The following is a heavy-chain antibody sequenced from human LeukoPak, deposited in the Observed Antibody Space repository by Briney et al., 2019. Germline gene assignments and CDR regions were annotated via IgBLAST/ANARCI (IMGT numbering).Heavy chain of an antibody. CDR2: IYHSGST. D-gene: IGHD3-10*01. J-gene: IGHJ6*03. Sequence: SGTLSLTCAVSGGSISSSNWWSWVRQPPGKGLEWIGEIYHSGSTNYNPSLKSRVTISVDKSKNQFSLKLSSVTAADTAVYYCARVGPPEYYYYYMDVWGKGTTVTVSS. CDR3: ARVGPPEYYYYYMDV. CDR1: GGSISSSNW. V-gene: IGHV4-4*02.